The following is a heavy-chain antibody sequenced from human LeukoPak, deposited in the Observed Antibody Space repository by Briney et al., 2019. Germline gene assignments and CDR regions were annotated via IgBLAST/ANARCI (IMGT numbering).Heavy chain of an antibody. Sequence: GGSLRLSYAASGFTFSSYWMSWVRQAPGKGLEWVANIKQDGSEKYYVDSVKGRFTISRDNAKNSLYLQMNSLRAEDTAVYYCARWGRTTVTYGYYYYMDVWGKGTTVTVSS. D-gene: IGHD4-17*01. V-gene: IGHV3-7*01. CDR2: IKQDGSEK. CDR3: ARWGRTTVTYGYYYYMDV. J-gene: IGHJ6*03. CDR1: GFTFSSYW.